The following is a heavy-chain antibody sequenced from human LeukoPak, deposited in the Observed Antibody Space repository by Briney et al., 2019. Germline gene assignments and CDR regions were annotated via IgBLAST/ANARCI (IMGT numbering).Heavy chain of an antibody. Sequence: GGSLRLSCAASGFTFSSYWMSWVRQAPGNGLEWVANIKEDGGEENYVDSVRGRFTISRDNTKKSLYLQMNSLRAEDTAVYYCARDSGGQTTAAGICLHDFWGQGTLVTVSS. V-gene: IGHV3-7*04. CDR3: ARDSGGQTTAAGICLHDF. CDR1: GFTFSSYW. D-gene: IGHD6-13*01. CDR2: IKEDGGEE. J-gene: IGHJ4*02.